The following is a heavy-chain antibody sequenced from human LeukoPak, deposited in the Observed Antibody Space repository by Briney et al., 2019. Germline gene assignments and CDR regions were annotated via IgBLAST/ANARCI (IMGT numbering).Heavy chain of an antibody. Sequence: PGGSLRLSCAASGFTFSTFAMSWVRQAPGKGLKWVSSISGSGGTTYYADSVKGRFSISRDTSKQKLYLQMNSLRAEDTAVYYCVSGGFRHFDYWGRGTLVTVSS. J-gene: IGHJ4*02. D-gene: IGHD1-14*01. CDR1: GFTFSTFA. CDR2: ISGSGGTT. CDR3: VSGGFRHFDY. V-gene: IGHV3-23*01.